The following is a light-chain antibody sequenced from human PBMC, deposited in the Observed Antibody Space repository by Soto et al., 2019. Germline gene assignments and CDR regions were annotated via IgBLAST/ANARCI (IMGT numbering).Light chain of an antibody. CDR2: EAS. CDR3: QQHSNWPPIT. V-gene: IGKV3-11*01. Sequence: EIVLTQFPATLSLSPGERATLSCRASQSVSSYLAWYQQKPGQAARLLIYEASNRATGIPARFIGSGSGTDFTLTISSLEPEDYVVYYCQQHSNWPPITFGQGTRLEI. CDR1: QSVSSY. J-gene: IGKJ5*01.